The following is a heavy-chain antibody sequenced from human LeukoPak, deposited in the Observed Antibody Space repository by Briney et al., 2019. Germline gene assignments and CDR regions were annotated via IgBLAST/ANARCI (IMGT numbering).Heavy chain of an antibody. CDR2: MSPNSGDT. CDR1: GYTFTSYD. D-gene: IGHD1-14*01. Sequence: ASVKVSCKASGYTFTSYDFNWVRQATGQRPEWMGWMSPNSGDTGYAQKFQDRVTMTRNTSISTAYMELSSLRSDDTAVYYCARVPPIPPITDFDLWGQGTLVTVSP. V-gene: IGHV1-8*01. CDR3: ARVPPIPPITDFDL. J-gene: IGHJ4*02.